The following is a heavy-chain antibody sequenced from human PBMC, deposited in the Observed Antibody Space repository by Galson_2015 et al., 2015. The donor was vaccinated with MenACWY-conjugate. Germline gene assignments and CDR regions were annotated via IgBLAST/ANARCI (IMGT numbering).Heavy chain of an antibody. CDR1: GFTFSDYY. CDR3: ARDRGGPVAGERGPANY. CDR2: ISNTSGFR. Sequence: SLRLSCAASGFTFSDYYMNWVRQAPGKGLEWISHISNTSGFRYYADSVKGRFTISRDDAKNSLYLQMNSLRAEDTAVYYCARDRGGPVAGERGPANYWGQGALVTVSS. D-gene: IGHD6-19*01. V-gene: IGHV3-11*05. J-gene: IGHJ4*02.